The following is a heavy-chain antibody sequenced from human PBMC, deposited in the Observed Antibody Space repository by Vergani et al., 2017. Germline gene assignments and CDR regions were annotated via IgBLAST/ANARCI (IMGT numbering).Heavy chain of an antibody. D-gene: IGHD3-9*01. CDR3: ARGSVLRYFDWLKYGMDV. CDR1: GFTFSSYA. V-gene: IGHV3-23*01. Sequence: EVQLLESGGGLVQPGGSLRLSCAASGFTFSSYAMSWVRQAPGKGLEWVSAISGSGGSTYYADSVKGRFTISRDNSKNTLYLQMNSLRAEDTAVYYCARGSVLRYFDWLKYGMDVWGQGTTVTVSS. J-gene: IGHJ6*02. CDR2: ISGSGGST.